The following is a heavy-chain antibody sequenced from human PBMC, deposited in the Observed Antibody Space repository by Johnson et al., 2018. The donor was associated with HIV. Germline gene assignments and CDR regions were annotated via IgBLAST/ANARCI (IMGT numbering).Heavy chain of an antibody. Sequence: MQLVESGGGLVQPGGSLRLSCAASGFTFRSYWLSWVHQAPGKGLEWVANIKQDGSEKYYVVSVKGRFTISRDNAKYSLYLQMNSLRAEATAVYYCARDEAAVRMVANDAFDIWGQGTMVTVSS. CDR2: IKQDGSEK. V-gene: IGHV3-7*05. CDR1: GFTFRSYW. J-gene: IGHJ3*02. D-gene: IGHD6-13*01. CDR3: ARDEAAVRMVANDAFDI.